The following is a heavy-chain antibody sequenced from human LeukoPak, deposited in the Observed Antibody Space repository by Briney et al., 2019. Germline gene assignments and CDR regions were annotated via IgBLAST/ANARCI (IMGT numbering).Heavy chain of an antibody. D-gene: IGHD6-19*01. V-gene: IGHV3-33*01. Sequence: GGSLRLSCAASGFTFSGYSIHWVRQAPGKGLEGVAIIWYDGSNKYYADSVKGPFTVSRDNSNHTLNLQMNSLRAEDTAVYYCARVTSSGWYVDYWGQGTLVTVSS. J-gene: IGHJ4*02. CDR1: GFTFSGYS. CDR2: IWYDGSNK. CDR3: ARVTSSGWYVDY.